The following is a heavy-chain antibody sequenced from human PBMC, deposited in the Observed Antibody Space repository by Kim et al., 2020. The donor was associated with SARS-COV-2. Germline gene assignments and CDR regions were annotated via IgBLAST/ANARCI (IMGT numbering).Heavy chain of an antibody. Sequence: PSLQSRCTISVDTSKNQFFLKLTSVTAADTSVYYCARPRGTSSTIYYFDYWGQGALVTVSS. J-gene: IGHJ4*02. CDR3: ARPRGTSSTIYYFDY. V-gene: IGHV4-39*01. D-gene: IGHD6-13*01.